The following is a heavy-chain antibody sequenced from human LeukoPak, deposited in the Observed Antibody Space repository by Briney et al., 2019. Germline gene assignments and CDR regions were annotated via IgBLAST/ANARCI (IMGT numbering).Heavy chain of an antibody. CDR1: GYTFTGYY. J-gene: IGHJ6*03. CDR3: ARDIGVGGYYYYYYYMDV. D-gene: IGHD3-16*01. V-gene: IGHV1-2*02. Sequence: AASVKVSCKASGYTFTGYYMHWVRQAPGQGLEWMGWINPNSGGTNYAQKFQGRVTMTRDTSISTAYMELSRLRSDDTAVYYCARDIGVGGYYYYYYYMDVWGKGTTVTVSS. CDR2: INPNSGGT.